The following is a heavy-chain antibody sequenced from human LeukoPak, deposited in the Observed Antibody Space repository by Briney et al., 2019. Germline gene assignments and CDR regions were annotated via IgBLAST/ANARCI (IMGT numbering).Heavy chain of an antibody. J-gene: IGHJ4*02. CDR3: ARDGAQGGIVVVPAAN. D-gene: IGHD3-22*01. Sequence: SETLSLTSTVSGGSISSSSYYWSWIRQPPGKGLEWIGSIYYSGSTYYNPSLKSRVTISVDTSKNQFSLKLSSVTAADTAVYYCARDGAQGGIVVVPAANWGQGTLVTVSS. CDR1: GGSISSSSYY. CDR2: IYYSGST. V-gene: IGHV4-39*07.